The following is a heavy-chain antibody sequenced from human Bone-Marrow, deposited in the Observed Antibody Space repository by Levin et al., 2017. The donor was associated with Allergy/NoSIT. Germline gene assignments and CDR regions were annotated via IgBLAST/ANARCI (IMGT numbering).Heavy chain of an antibody. V-gene: IGHV3-23*01. J-gene: IGHJ6*02. CDR3: AKATLLRYNWNWDGMDV. Sequence: PGGSLRLSCAASGFTFSSYAMSWVRQAPGKGLEWVSAISGSGGSTYYADSVKGRFTISRDNSKNTLYLQMNSLRAEDTAVYYCAKATLLRYNWNWDGMDVWGQGTTVTVSS. CDR2: ISGSGGST. D-gene: IGHD1-7*01. CDR1: GFTFSSYA.